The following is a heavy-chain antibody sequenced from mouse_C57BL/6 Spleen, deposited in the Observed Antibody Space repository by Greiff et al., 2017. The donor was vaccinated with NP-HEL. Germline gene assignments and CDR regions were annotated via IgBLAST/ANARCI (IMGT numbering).Heavy chain of an antibody. V-gene: IGHV1-72*01. CDR1: GYTFTSYW. Sequence: QVQLQQPGAELVKPGASVKLSCKASGYTFTSYWMHWVKQRPGRGLEWIGRIDPNSGGTKYNEKFKSKATLTVDNPSSTAYMQLSSLTSEDSAVYSCARGATVVATDWYFDVWGTGTTVTVSS. J-gene: IGHJ1*03. CDR3: ARGATVVATDWYFDV. D-gene: IGHD1-1*01. CDR2: IDPNSGGT.